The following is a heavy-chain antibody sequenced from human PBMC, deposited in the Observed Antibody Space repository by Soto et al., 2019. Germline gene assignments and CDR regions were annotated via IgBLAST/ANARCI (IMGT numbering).Heavy chain of an antibody. V-gene: IGHV5-51*01. J-gene: IGHJ4*02. D-gene: IGHD2-21*02. Sequence: PGESLKISCKGSGYSFTSYWIGWVRQMPGKGLEWMGIIYPGDSDTRYSPSFQGQVTISADKSISTAYLQWSSLKASDTAMYYCARRLAYCGGDCYGFDYWGQGTLVTVS. CDR3: ARRLAYCGGDCYGFDY. CDR1: GYSFTSYW. CDR2: IYPGDSDT.